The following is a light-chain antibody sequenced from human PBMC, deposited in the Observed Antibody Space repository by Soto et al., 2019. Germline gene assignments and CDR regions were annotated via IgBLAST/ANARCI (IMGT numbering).Light chain of an antibody. CDR1: RGISSY. V-gene: IGKV1-9*01. CDR2: AAS. CDR3: QQYGSSPRT. Sequence: DIQMTQSPSTLSASVGDRVTITCRASRGISSYLAWYQQKPGKAPELLIYAASTLQSGVPSRFSGSGSGTDFTLTISRLEPEDFAVYYCQQYGSSPRTFGQGTKVDI. J-gene: IGKJ1*01.